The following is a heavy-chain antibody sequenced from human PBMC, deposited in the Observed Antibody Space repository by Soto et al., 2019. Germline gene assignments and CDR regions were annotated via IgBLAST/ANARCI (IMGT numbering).Heavy chain of an antibody. D-gene: IGHD3-10*01. CDR2: IYYSGST. CDR3: ARLWESPDAFDI. CDR1: GGSVRSGSYY. J-gene: IGHJ3*02. V-gene: IGHV4-61*01. Sequence: QVQLQESGPGLVKPSETLSLTCTVSGGSVRSGSYYWSWIRQPPGKGLEWIGYIYYSGSTNYNPSLKSRVAIAVDTSKNQFPLKLSSVTAADTAMYYCARLWESPDAFDIWGQGKMVTVSS.